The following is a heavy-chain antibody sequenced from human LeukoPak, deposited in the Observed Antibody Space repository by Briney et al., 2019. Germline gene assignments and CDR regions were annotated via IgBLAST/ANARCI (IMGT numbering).Heavy chain of an antibody. J-gene: IGHJ6*03. CDR2: IIPIFGTA. CDR3: ARESLSLSLYSSGWAIPYYYYMDV. CDR1: GYSFTSYG. V-gene: IGHV1-69*06. Sequence: SVKVSCKASGYSFTSYGISWVRQAPGQGLGWMGGIIPIFGTANYAQKFQGRVTITADKSTSTAYMELSSLRSEDTAVYYCARESLSLSLYSSGWAIPYYYYMDVWGKGTTVTVSS. D-gene: IGHD6-19*01.